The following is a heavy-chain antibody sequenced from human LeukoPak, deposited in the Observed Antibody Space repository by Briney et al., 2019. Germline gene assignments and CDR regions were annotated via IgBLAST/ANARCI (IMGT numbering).Heavy chain of an antibody. Sequence: GASVKVSCTASGYTFTSYAMHWVRQAPGQRLEWMGWINAGNGNTKYSQKFQGRVTITRDTSASTAYMELSSLRSEDTAVYYCARPYYYDSSGLPYFDYWGQGTLVTVSS. J-gene: IGHJ4*02. V-gene: IGHV1-3*01. CDR1: GYTFTSYA. CDR3: ARPYYYDSSGLPYFDY. CDR2: INAGNGNT. D-gene: IGHD3-22*01.